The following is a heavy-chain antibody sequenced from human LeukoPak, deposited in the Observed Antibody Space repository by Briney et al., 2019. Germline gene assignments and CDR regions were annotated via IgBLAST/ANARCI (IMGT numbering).Heavy chain of an antibody. CDR1: GFTFGDYA. Sequence: GGSLRLSCTTSGFTFGDYAMSWVRQAPGKGLEWLGVIRSQAYGVTTPYAASVKGRFTISRDDSKSLAYLQMNSLKTEDTAVYHCARPGETYCGGSCYFFDYWGQGTLVTVSS. J-gene: IGHJ4*02. CDR2: IRSQAYGVTT. V-gene: IGHV3-49*04. CDR3: ARPGETYCGGSCYFFDY. D-gene: IGHD2-15*01.